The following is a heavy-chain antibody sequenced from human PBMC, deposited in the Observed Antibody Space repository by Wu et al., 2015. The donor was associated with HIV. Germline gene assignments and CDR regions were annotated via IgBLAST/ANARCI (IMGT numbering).Heavy chain of an antibody. CDR3: ASSHLKGDKNHSLDY. CDR1: GYTFTSYY. V-gene: IGHV1-46*03. D-gene: IGHD1-14*01. CDR2: INPSGGST. J-gene: IGHJ4*02. Sequence: QVQLVQSGAEVKKPGASVKVSCKASGYTFTSYYMHWVRQAPGQGLEWMGIINPSGGSTSYAQKFQGRVTMTRDTSTSTVYMELSSLRSEDTAVYYCASSHLKGDKNHSLDYWGQGTLVTVSS.